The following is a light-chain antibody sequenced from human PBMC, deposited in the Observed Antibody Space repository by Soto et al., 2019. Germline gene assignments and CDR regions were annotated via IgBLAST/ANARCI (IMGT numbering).Light chain of an antibody. Sequence: EIVMTQSPATLSVSPGERATLSCRASQSISTELAWYQQKPGQPPRLLIYSAWTRATGVPARFTGSASGSEFTLTISGLRSEDFAVYYCQHGHNWPLTFGQGTRLEI. J-gene: IGKJ2*01. CDR2: SAW. CDR1: QSISTE. CDR3: QHGHNWPLT. V-gene: IGKV3-15*01.